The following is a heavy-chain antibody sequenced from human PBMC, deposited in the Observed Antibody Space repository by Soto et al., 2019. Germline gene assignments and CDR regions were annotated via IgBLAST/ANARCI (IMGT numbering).Heavy chain of an antibody. CDR3: ARRGYSSSWYYYYYYGMDV. V-gene: IGHV1-8*01. J-gene: IGHJ6*02. Sequence: QVQLVQSGAEVKKPGASVKVSCKASGYTFTSYDINWVRQATGQGLEWMGWMNPNSGNTGYAQKFQGRVTMPRNTSISTAYMERSSLRSEDTAVYYCARRGYSSSWYYYYYYGMDVWGQGTTVTVSS. D-gene: IGHD6-13*01. CDR1: GYTFTSYD. CDR2: MNPNSGNT.